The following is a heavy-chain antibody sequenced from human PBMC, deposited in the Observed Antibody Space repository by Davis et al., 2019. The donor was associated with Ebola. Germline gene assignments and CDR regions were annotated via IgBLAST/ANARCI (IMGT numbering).Heavy chain of an antibody. Sequence: GGSLRLSCKGSGYSFASNWIGWVRQMPGKGLEWMGIIYTGDSDTRYSPSFRGQVTISADKSIKTAFLQWSSLKASDTAMYYCASLRRTITGMDDAFDIWGQGTMVTVSS. CDR1: GYSFASNW. J-gene: IGHJ3*02. CDR2: IYTGDSDT. D-gene: IGHD2-8*02. CDR3: ASLRRTITGMDDAFDI. V-gene: IGHV5-51*01.